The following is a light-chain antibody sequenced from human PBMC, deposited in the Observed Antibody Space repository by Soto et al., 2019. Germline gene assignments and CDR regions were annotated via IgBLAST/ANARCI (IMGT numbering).Light chain of an antibody. CDR2: DAS. CDR1: QSVSSY. CDR3: LQYSTWPPLYT. J-gene: IGKJ2*01. V-gene: IGKV3-15*01. Sequence: EIVMTQSPATLSVSLGERVTLSCRASQSVSSYLAWYQQKPCQAPRLLISDASTRATDIPGRFSGSGSGTDFTLTISSLQSTDLAVYYCLQYSTWPPLYTFGQGTKLEIK.